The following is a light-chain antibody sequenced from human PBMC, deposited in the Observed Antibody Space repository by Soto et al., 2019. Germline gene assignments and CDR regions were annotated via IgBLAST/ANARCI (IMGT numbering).Light chain of an antibody. Sequence: QSALTQPASVSGSPGQSITISCTGTSSDVGGYEYVSWYQQHPGKDPKLMIYDVSNRPSGISNRFSGSKSDNTASLTISGLEADDEAEYYCSSYTRSSTWVFGGGTKLTVL. CDR3: SSYTRSSTWV. J-gene: IGLJ3*02. CDR2: DVS. V-gene: IGLV2-14*01. CDR1: SSDVGGYEY.